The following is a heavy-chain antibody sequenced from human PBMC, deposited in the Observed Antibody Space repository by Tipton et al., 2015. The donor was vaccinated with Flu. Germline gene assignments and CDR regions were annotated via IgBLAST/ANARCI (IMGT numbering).Heavy chain of an antibody. CDR1: GGSISSGSYY. Sequence: TLSLTCTVSGGSISSGSYYWSWFRQPAGKGLEWIGRIYTSGSTNYNPSRKSRVTISVDTSKNQFSLKLSSVTAADTAVYYCAREGFDSNGCRAGDAFDVWGQGTMVTVSS. J-gene: IGHJ3*01. V-gene: IGHV4-61*02. D-gene: IGHD3-22*01. CDR3: AREGFDSNGCRAGDAFDV. CDR2: IYTSGST.